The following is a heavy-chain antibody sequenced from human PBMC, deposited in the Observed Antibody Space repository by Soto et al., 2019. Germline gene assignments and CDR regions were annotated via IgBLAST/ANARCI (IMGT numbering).Heavy chain of an antibody. J-gene: IGHJ4*02. Sequence: SETLSLTCTVSSRSISSGGYYWSWIRQHPGKGLEWIGYIYYSGSTYYNPSLKSRVTISVDTAKNQFSLKLSSVTAADTAVYYCAREMLGMTGVEDWGQGTRVTVAS. V-gene: IGHV4-31*03. CDR3: AREMLGMTGVED. D-gene: IGHD3-9*01. CDR1: SRSISSGGYY. CDR2: IYYSGST.